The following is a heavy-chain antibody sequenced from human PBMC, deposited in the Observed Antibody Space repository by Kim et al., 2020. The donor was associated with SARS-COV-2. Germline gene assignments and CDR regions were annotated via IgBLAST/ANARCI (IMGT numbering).Heavy chain of an antibody. CDR2: INAGNGNT. J-gene: IGHJ6*02. CDR3: ARTVPGDSSGWTGGYYYYGMDV. V-gene: IGHV1-3*01. D-gene: IGHD6-19*01. Sequence: ASVKVSCKASGYTFTSYAMHWVRQAPGQRLEWMGWINAGNGNTKYSQKFQGRVTITRDTSASTAYMELSSLRSEDTAVYYCARTVPGDSSGWTGGYYYYGMDVWGQGTTVTVSS. CDR1: GYTFTSYA.